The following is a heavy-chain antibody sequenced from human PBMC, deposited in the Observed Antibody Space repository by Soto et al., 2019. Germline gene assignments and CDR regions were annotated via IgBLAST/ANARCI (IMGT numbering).Heavy chain of an antibody. Sequence: GGSLRLSCAASGFTFSSYGMHWVRQAPGKGLEWVAVISYDGSNKYYADSVKGRFTISRDNSKNTLYLQMNSLRAEDTAVYYCAKEGGSIAVAGYYFDYWGQGTLVTVSS. J-gene: IGHJ4*02. CDR3: AKEGGSIAVAGYYFDY. CDR1: GFTFSSYG. CDR2: ISYDGSNK. D-gene: IGHD6-19*01. V-gene: IGHV3-30*18.